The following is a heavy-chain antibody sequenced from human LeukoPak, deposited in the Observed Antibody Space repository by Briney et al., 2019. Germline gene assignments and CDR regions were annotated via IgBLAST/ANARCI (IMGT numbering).Heavy chain of an antibody. Sequence: TETLSLTCTVSDGSISSYYWSWIRQPAGKGLEWIGRIYTSGSTNNNPSLKSRVTMSVDTSKSQFSLKLSSVTAADTAVYYCARVYYDILTGYPNIGGDAFDIWGQGTMVTVSS. J-gene: IGHJ3*02. D-gene: IGHD3-9*01. CDR3: ARVYYDILTGYPNIGGDAFDI. CDR1: DGSISSYY. V-gene: IGHV4-4*07. CDR2: IYTSGST.